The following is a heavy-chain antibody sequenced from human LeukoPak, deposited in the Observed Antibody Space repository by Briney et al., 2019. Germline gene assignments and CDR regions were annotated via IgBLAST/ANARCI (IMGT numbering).Heavy chain of an antibody. Sequence: ASVKVSCKASGGTFSSYAISWVRQAPGQGLEWMGIINPIDHYTTSAQKFQGKVSMTSDTSTSTVYLELSSLKSEDTAVYYCAREQWLGLDYWGQGTLVTVSS. CDR3: AREQWLGLDY. V-gene: IGHV1-46*01. CDR1: GGTFSSYA. J-gene: IGHJ4*02. CDR2: INPIDHYT. D-gene: IGHD6-19*01.